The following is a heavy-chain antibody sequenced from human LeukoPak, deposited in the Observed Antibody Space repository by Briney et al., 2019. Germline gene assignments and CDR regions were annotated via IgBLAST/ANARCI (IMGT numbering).Heavy chain of an antibody. CDR2: ISDSGGST. CDR3: AREWSGQLQRYGDYYGMDV. V-gene: IGHV3-23*01. CDR1: GFIFRSYV. Sequence: GGSLRLSCAASGFIFRSYVMSWVRQAPGKGLEWVSGISDSGGSTSYADSVKGRFTISRDNSKNTLYLQMNSLRAEDTAVYYCAREWSGQLQRYGDYYGMDVWGQGTTVTVSS. J-gene: IGHJ6*02. D-gene: IGHD2-2*01.